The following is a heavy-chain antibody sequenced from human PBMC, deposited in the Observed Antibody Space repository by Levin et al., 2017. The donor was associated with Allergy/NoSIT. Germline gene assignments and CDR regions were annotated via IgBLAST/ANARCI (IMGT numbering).Heavy chain of an antibody. V-gene: IGHV1-8*01. CDR3: ARAVRNQLVSDV. J-gene: IGHJ6*02. CDR2: MNPNSGNT. D-gene: IGHD2-2*01. Sequence: SVKVSCKASGYTFSTYDITWVRQATGQGLEWVGWMNPNSGNTGYAQRFQGRVTMTRDTSISTAYMELSSLTSEDTAVYYCARAVRNQLVSDVWGQGTTVSVSS. CDR1: GYTFSTYD.